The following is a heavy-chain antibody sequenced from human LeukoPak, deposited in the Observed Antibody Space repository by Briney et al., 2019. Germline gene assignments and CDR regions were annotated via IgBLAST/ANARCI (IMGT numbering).Heavy chain of an antibody. J-gene: IGHJ4*02. CDR2: IIPIFGTA. V-gene: IGHV1-69*05. Sequence: GASVKVSCKASGGTFSSYAISWVRQAPGQGLEWMGRIIPIFGTANYAQKFQGRVTITTDEFTSTAYMELSSLRSEDTAVYYCARGDNWNDDFDYWGQGTLVTVSS. CDR3: ARGDNWNDDFDY. D-gene: IGHD1-20*01. CDR1: GGTFSSYA.